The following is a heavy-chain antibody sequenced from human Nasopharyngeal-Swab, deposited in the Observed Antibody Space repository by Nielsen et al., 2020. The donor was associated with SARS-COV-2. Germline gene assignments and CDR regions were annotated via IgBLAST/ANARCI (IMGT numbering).Heavy chain of an antibody. D-gene: IGHD3-10*01. CDR1: GFTFSSYW. V-gene: IGHV3-74*01. Sequence: GESLKISCAASGFTFSSYWMHWVRQAPGKGLVWVSRINSDGSSTSYADSVKGRFTISRDNSKNSLYLQMNSLRTEDTALYYCAKDIWVWFDPWGQGTLVTVSS. J-gene: IGHJ5*02. CDR2: INSDGSST. CDR3: AKDIWVWFDP.